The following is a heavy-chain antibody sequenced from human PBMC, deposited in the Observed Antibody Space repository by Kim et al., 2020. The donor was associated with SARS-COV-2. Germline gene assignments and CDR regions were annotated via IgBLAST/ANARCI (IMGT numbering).Heavy chain of an antibody. CDR1: GGSFSGYY. Sequence: SETLSLTCAVYGGSFSGYYWSWIRQPPGKGLEWIGEINHSGSTNYNPSLKSRVTISVDTSKNQFSLKLSSVTAADTAVYYCARGTAGYYYDSSGYFDYWGQGTLVTVSS. J-gene: IGHJ4*02. CDR3: ARGTAGYYYDSSGYFDY. CDR2: INHSGST. V-gene: IGHV4-34*01. D-gene: IGHD3-22*01.